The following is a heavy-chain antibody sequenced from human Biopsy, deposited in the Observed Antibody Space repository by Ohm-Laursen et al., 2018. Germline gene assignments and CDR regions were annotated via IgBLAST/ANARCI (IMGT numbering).Heavy chain of an antibody. CDR3: ARDRDRRGWFDP. Sequence: SETLSLTCSVSRDSISNYSWSWIRQPAGKGLEWIGQIYTSGITNYNPSLKSRVTMSVDTSKNKFSLRVSSVTAADTAVYYCARDRDRRGWFDPWGQGTLVTVSS. D-gene: IGHD1-14*01. CDR1: RDSISNYS. J-gene: IGHJ5*02. V-gene: IGHV4-4*07. CDR2: IYTSGIT.